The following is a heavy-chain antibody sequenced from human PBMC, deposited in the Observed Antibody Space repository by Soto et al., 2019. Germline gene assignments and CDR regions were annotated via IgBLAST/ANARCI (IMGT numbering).Heavy chain of an antibody. J-gene: IGHJ6*02. D-gene: IGHD3-3*01. CDR1: GGSISSGDYY. V-gene: IGHV4-30-4*01. CDR3: ARGGYDFWSGYAPYYGMGV. CDR2: IYYSGST. Sequence: SETLSLTCTVSGGSISSGDYYWSWIRQPPGKGLEWIGYIYYSGSTYYNPSLKSRVTISVDTSKNQFSLKLSSVTAADTAVYYCARGGYDFWSGYAPYYGMGVWGQGTTVTVSS.